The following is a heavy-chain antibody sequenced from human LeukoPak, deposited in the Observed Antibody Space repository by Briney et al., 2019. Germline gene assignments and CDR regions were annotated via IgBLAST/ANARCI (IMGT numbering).Heavy chain of an antibody. D-gene: IGHD3-22*01. CDR2: INHSGST. V-gene: IGHV4-34*01. J-gene: IGHJ4*02. CDR1: GGSFSGYY. Sequence: SETLSLTCAVYGGSFSGYYWSWIRQPPGKGLEWIGEINHSGSTNYNPSLKSRVTISVDTSKNQFSLKLSSVTAADTAMYYCARDKGEYYDSSGYLDYWGQGTLVTVSS. CDR3: ARDKGEYYDSSGYLDY.